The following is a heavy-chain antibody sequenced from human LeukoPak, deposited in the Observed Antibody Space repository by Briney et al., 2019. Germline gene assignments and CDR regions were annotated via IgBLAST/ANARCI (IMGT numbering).Heavy chain of an antibody. J-gene: IGHJ4*02. CDR3: AKDEDSSGYYYLDYFDY. CDR2: IRYDGSNK. D-gene: IGHD3-22*01. CDR1: GFTFSSDG. V-gene: IGHV3-30*02. Sequence: GGSLRLSCAASGFTFSSDGMHWVRQAPGKGLEWVAFIRYDGSNKYYADSVKGRFTISRDNSKNTLYLQMNSLRAEDTAVYYCAKDEDSSGYYYLDYFDYWGQGTLVTVSS.